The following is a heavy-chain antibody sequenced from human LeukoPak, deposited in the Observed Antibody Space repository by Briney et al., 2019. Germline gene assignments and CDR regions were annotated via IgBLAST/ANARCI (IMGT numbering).Heavy chain of an antibody. D-gene: IGHD4-17*01. Sequence: SETLSLTCSVSGGSISEYYWSWIRQPPGKGLEYIGYIYYSGSTDYNPSLKSRVTISVDASKTQFSLKLNFVTAADTAVYYCARHPNDYGDLRFDYWGQGTLVTVSS. V-gene: IGHV4-59*08. CDR1: GGSISEYY. CDR3: ARHPNDYGDLRFDY. CDR2: IYYSGST. J-gene: IGHJ4*02.